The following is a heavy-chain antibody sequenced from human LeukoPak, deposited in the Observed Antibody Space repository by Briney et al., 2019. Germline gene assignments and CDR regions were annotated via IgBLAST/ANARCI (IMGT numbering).Heavy chain of an antibody. J-gene: IGHJ3*02. CDR1: GGSISSYY. CDR3: AREFEYYYDSSGYETFDI. V-gene: IGHV4-59*12. CDR2: IYNSGST. D-gene: IGHD3-22*01. Sequence: PSETLSLTCTVSGGSISSYYWSWIRQPPGKGLEWIGYIYNSGSTNYNPSLKSRVTISLDTSKNQFSLKLSSVTAADTAVYYCAREFEYYYDSSGYETFDIWGQGTMVTVSS.